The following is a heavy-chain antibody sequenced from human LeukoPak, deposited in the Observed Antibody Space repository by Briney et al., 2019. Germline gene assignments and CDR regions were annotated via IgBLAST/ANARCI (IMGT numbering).Heavy chain of an antibody. D-gene: IGHD3-22*01. Sequence: ASVKVSCKASGGTFSSYAISWVRQAPGQGLEWMGGIIPIFGTADYAQKFQGRVTITADESTSTAYMELSSWRSEDTAVDYCARDRYGGKETEDYYDSSGYNWFDPWGQGTLVTVSS. CDR1: GGTFSSYA. CDR2: IIPIFGTA. V-gene: IGHV1-69*13. J-gene: IGHJ5*02. CDR3: ARDRYGGKETEDYYDSSGYNWFDP.